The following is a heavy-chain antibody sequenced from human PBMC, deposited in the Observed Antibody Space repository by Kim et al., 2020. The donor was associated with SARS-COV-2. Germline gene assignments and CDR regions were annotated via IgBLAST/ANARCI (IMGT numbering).Heavy chain of an antibody. V-gene: IGHV1-3*01. CDR3: ARDGRSVDYYFDY. Sequence: ASVKVSCKASGYTFTSYCLHWVRQAPGQSLEWTGWIDVANTNTHYSENFQGRVTISRDTSATTVYIELSSLRSEDTAVYYCARDGRSVDYYFDYWGQGTLVTVSS. CDR1: GYTFTSYC. CDR2: IDVANTNT. J-gene: IGHJ4*02.